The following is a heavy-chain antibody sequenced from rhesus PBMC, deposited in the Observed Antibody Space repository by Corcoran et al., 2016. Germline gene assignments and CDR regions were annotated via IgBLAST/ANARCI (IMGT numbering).Heavy chain of an antibody. Sequence: DVQLVESGGGLVEPGGSLRLSCVASGFTFSSYEMHWVRQARGKGLEWVSVISESGGTRYYANSVKNRVTISRGNAKNSLFLQMKRLRAEDTGVYYCTRDRGYSYSFDYWGQGVLVTVSS. CDR3: TRDRGYSYSFDY. J-gene: IGHJ4*01. V-gene: IGHV3-100*02. CDR1: GFTFSSYE. CDR2: ISESGGTR. D-gene: IGHD5-12*01.